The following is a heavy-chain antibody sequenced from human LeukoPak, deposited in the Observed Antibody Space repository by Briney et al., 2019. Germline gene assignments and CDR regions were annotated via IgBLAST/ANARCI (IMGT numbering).Heavy chain of an antibody. V-gene: IGHV3-30*18. Sequence: TGGSLRLSCAASGFTFSSYGMHGVRQAPGKGLEWVAVISYGGSNKYYADSVKGRFTISRDNSKNTLYLQMNSLRAEDTAVYYCAKEGDILTGYYPPGYFDYWGQGTLVTVSS. J-gene: IGHJ4*02. CDR1: GFTFSSYG. D-gene: IGHD3-9*01. CDR3: AKEGDILTGYYPPGYFDY. CDR2: ISYGGSNK.